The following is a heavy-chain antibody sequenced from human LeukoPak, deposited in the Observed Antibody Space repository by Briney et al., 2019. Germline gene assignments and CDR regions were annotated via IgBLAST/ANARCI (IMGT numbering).Heavy chain of an antibody. V-gene: IGHV3-23*01. D-gene: IGHD3-3*01. CDR2: ISGSGGST. J-gene: IGHJ4*02. CDR3: AKDRPIYDFWSGYYTSDFDY. CDR1: GFTFSSYA. Sequence: GGSLTLSCAASGFTFSSYAMSWVRQAPGKGLEWVSAISGSGGSTYYAHSVKGRFTISRDNSKNTLYLQMNSLRAEDTAVYYCAKDRPIYDFWSGYYTSDFDYWGQGTLVTVSS.